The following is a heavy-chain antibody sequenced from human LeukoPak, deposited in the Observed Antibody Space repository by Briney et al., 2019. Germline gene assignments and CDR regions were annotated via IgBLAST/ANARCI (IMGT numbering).Heavy chain of an antibody. CDR2: ISRSGSTI. D-gene: IGHD1-26*01. Sequence: GGSLRLSCAASGFTFSDYYMSWIRQAPGKGLEWVSYISRSGSTIYYADSVKGRFTISRDNAKNSLYLQMNSLRAEDTAVYYCAREVLYRVGATRYGDWLDPWGQGTLVTVSS. CDR3: AREVLYRVGATRYGDWLDP. J-gene: IGHJ5*01. V-gene: IGHV3-11*01. CDR1: GFTFSDYY.